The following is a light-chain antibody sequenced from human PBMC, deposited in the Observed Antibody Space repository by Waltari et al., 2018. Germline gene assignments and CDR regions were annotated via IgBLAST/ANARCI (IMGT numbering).Light chain of an antibody. V-gene: IGLV4-69*01. Sequence: QLVLTQSPSASASLGASVKLTCTLSSGHSSNVIAWLQQQPKKGPRYLMKVNSDGSHNGGDEIPARFSGSSSGAERYLTISSLQSEDEADYYCQTGGHGTWVFGGGTKLTVL. CDR1: SGHSSNV. CDR3: QTGGHGTWV. CDR2: VNSDGSH. J-gene: IGLJ3*02.